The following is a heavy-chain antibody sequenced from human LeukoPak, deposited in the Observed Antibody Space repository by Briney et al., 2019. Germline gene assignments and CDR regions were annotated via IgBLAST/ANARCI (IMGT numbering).Heavy chain of an antibody. CDR2: IRSKSFGGTP. CDR3: TRNTVTVHFDY. V-gene: IGHV3-49*03. Sequence: GRSLRLSCSASGFTFDDYAVSWFRQAPGKGLEWVGFIRSKSFGGTPEYAASVRGRFTISKDDSKSIAYLQMNSLKTEDTAVYYCTRNTVTVHFDYWSQGTLVTVSS. CDR1: GFTFDDYA. D-gene: IGHD4-17*01. J-gene: IGHJ4*02.